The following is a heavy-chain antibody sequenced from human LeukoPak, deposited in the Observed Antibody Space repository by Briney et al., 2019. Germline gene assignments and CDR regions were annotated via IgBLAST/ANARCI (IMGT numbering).Heavy chain of an antibody. D-gene: IGHD1-14*01. Sequence: GRSLRLSCAASGFTFSTYAMHWVRQAPGKGLAWVAVISSDGSNKYYVDSVKGRFTISRDNSKNTLYLQMNSLRAEDMAVYYCARNGLRGGTDFYYFDSWGQGTLVTVSS. CDR1: GFTFSTYA. V-gene: IGHV3-30*04. CDR2: ISSDGSNK. CDR3: ARNGLRGGTDFYYFDS. J-gene: IGHJ4*02.